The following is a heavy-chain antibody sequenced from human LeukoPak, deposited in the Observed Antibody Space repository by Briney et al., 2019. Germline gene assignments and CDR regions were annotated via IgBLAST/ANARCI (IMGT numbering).Heavy chain of an antibody. J-gene: IGHJ5*02. CDR1: GGSISSYY. Sequence: SETLSLTCTVSGGSISSYYWSWIRQPPGKGLEWIGYIYTSGSTTYNPSLKTRVTISVHTSKNQFSLTLSSVTAADTAVYYCAATVTTDNWFDPWGQGTLVTVSS. CDR3: AATVTTDNWFDP. V-gene: IGHV4-4*09. D-gene: IGHD4-11*01. CDR2: IYTSGST.